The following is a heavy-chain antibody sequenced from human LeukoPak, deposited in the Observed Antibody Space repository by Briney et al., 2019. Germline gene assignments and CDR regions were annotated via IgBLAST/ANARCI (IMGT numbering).Heavy chain of an antibody. V-gene: IGHV1-18*01. CDR1: GYTFTSYG. D-gene: IGHD6-19*01. CDR3: PRVFPSSGWYNLCY. Sequence: ASVKVSCKASGYTFTSYGITWVRQAPGQGLEWMGWISSYNGNTNYAQKLQGRVTMTTDTSTSTAYMELRSLRSDDTAVYYCPRVFPSSGWYNLCYWGLGALVTVSS. CDR2: ISSYNGNT. J-gene: IGHJ4*02.